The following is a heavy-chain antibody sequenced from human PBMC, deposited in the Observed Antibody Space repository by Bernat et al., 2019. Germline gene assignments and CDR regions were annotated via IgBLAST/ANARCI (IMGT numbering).Heavy chain of an antibody. D-gene: IGHD1-14*01. V-gene: IGHV3-13*05. CDR1: GFTFSSYD. Sequence: EVQLVESGGGLVQPGGSLRLSCAASGFTFSSYDMHWVRQATGKGLEWVSAIGTAGDPYYPGSVKGRFTISRENAENSLYLQMNSLRAVDTAVYYGARSEPGTYGVGGFDYWGQGTLVTVSS. J-gene: IGHJ4*02. CDR2: IGTAGDP. CDR3: ARSEPGTYGVGGFDY.